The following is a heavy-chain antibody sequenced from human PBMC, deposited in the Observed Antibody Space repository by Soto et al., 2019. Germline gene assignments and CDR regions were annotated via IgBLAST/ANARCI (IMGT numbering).Heavy chain of an antibody. J-gene: IGHJ6*03. Sequence: QVQLVQSGAEVKKPGASVKVSCKASGYTFTSYDINWVRQATGQGLEWMGWMNPNSGNTGYAQKFQGRVTMTRNTSISTAYMELSSLRSEDTAVYYCPRVPTAPYYMDVWGKGTTVTVSS. CDR3: PRVPTAPYYMDV. D-gene: IGHD4-17*01. V-gene: IGHV1-8*01. CDR1: GYTFTSYD. CDR2: MNPNSGNT.